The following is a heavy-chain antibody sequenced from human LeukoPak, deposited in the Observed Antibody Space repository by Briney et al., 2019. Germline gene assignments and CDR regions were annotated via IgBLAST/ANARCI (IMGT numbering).Heavy chain of an antibody. D-gene: IGHD3-10*01. CDR2: ISGSGIST. CDR1: GFTFSIHA. Sequence: GGSLRLSCAASGFTFSIHAMNWVRQAPGKGLEWVSAISGSGISTYYADSVKGRFTISRDNSKNTVYLQVNSLRVEDTAVYYCAKDRFGFNKSIDCWGQGILVTVSS. CDR3: AKDRFGFNKSIDC. V-gene: IGHV3-23*01. J-gene: IGHJ4*02.